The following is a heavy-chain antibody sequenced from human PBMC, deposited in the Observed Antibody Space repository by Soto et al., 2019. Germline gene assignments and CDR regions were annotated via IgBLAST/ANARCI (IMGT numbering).Heavy chain of an antibody. CDR2: SSGSGGST. D-gene: IGHD3-3*01. CDR1: GFTFSGYA. CDR3: AKASKRDFWSGYYNSYYYYGMDV. V-gene: IGHV3-23*01. Sequence: LRLSCAASGFTFSGYAMSWVRQAPGKGLEWVSASSGSGGSTYYADSVKGRFTISRDNSKNTLYLQMNSLRAEDTAVYYCAKASKRDFWSGYYNSYYYYGMDVWGQGTTVTVSS. J-gene: IGHJ6*02.